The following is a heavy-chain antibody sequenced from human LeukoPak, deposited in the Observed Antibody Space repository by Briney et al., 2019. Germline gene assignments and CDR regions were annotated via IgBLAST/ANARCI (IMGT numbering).Heavy chain of an antibody. CDR2: INPNSGGT. V-gene: IGHV1-2*02. CDR3: ARGGERWLQFRYYFDY. D-gene: IGHD5-24*01. CDR1: AYTFTGYY. J-gene: IGHJ4*02. Sequence: GASVKVSCKASAYTFTGYYMHWVRQAPGQGLEWMGWINPNSGGTNYAQKFQGRVTMTRDTSISTAYMELSRLRSDDTAVYYWARGGERWLQFRYYFDYWGQGTLVTVSS.